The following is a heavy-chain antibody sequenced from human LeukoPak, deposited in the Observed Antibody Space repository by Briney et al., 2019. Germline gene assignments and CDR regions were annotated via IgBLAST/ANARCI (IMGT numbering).Heavy chain of an antibody. D-gene: IGHD3-10*01. J-gene: IGHJ4*02. CDR1: GFTFSSYA. Sequence: PGGSLRLSCAASGFTFSSYAMHWVREAPGKGLEWVAVISYDGSNKYYADSVKGRFTISRDNSKNTLYLQMNSLRAEDTAVYYCARDIHPFHYYGSGSYGTGFDYWGQGTLVTVSS. V-gene: IGHV3-30*01. CDR3: ARDIHPFHYYGSGSYGTGFDY. CDR2: ISYDGSNK.